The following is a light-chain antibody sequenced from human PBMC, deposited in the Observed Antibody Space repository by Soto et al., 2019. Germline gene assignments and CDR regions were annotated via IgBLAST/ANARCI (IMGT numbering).Light chain of an antibody. Sequence: DIQMTQSPSTLSASVGDRVTITCRASQSISSWLAWYQQKPGKAPKLLIYKASSLESGVPSRFISSGSGTEFTLTISSLQPDDFATYYCQQYNSYSEWTFGQGTKVEIK. V-gene: IGKV1-5*03. CDR2: KAS. CDR1: QSISSW. CDR3: QQYNSYSEWT. J-gene: IGKJ1*01.